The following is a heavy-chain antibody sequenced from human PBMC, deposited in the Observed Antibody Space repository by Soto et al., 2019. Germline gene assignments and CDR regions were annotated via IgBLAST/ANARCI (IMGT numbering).Heavy chain of an antibody. D-gene: IGHD1-26*01. CDR3: AIHIVGDTTHNAFDI. CDR2: IKQDGSEE. V-gene: IGHV3-7*01. CDR1: GFTFSTFW. Sequence: EVQLVESGGGLVQPGGSLRLSCAASGFTFSTFWMSWVRQAPGKGLEWVANIKQDGSEEYYVDSLKGRFTISRDNAKNSLYLQMNSLKADDTAVYYCAIHIVGDTTHNAFDIRGQGTMVTVSS. J-gene: IGHJ3*02.